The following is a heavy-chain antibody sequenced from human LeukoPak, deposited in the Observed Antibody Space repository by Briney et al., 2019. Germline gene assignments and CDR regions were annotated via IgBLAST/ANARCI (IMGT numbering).Heavy chain of an antibody. J-gene: IGHJ4*02. CDR3: ATDRSGWGPRNIYYFDY. D-gene: IGHD6-19*01. Sequence: VKVSCKVSGYTLTELSMHWVRQAPGKGLEWMGGFDPEDGETIYAQKFQGRVTMTEDTSTDTAYMELSSPRSEDTAVYYCATDRSGWGPRNIYYFDYWGQGTLVTVSS. CDR1: GYTLTELS. CDR2: FDPEDGET. V-gene: IGHV1-24*01.